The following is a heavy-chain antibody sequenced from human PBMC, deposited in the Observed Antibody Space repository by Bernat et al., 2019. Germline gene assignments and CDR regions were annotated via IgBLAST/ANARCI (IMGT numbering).Heavy chain of an antibody. J-gene: IGHJ4*02. CDR1: GFTFSDYY. CDR3: ARDGEVRFLEWLSPEIIFDY. D-gene: IGHD3-3*01. CDR2: ISSSGSTI. Sequence: QVQLVESGGGLVKPGGSLRLSCAASGFTFSDYYMSWIRQAPGKGLEWVSYISSSGSTIYYADSVKGRFTISRDNAKNSLYLQMNSLRAEDTAVYYCARDGEVRFLEWLSPEIIFDYWGQGTLVTVSS. V-gene: IGHV3-11*01.